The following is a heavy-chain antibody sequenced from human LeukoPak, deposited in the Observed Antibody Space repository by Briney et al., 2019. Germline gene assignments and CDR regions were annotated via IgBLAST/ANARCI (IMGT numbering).Heavy chain of an antibody. V-gene: IGHV1-18*01. Sequence: EASVKASCKASGYTFTSYGISWVRQAPGQGLEWMGWISAYNGNTNYAQKLQGRVTMTTDTSTSTAYMELRSLRSDDTAVYYCAREGYYDSSGHPVFDYWGQGTLVTVSS. D-gene: IGHD3-22*01. J-gene: IGHJ4*02. CDR1: GYTFTSYG. CDR2: ISAYNGNT. CDR3: AREGYYDSSGHPVFDY.